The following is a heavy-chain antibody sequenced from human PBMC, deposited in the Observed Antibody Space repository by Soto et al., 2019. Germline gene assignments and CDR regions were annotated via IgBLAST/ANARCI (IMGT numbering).Heavy chain of an antibody. CDR1: GYSISNGYY. CDR2: IYHSGTT. V-gene: IGHV4-38-2*02. CDR3: LRDRYSYGSVVAK. J-gene: IGHJ4*01. Sequence: KPSETLSLTCTVSGYSISNGYYWGWIRQSPEKGLEWIGTIYHSGTTYYNPSLKSRVIMSIDTSKNQFSLNLKSVTAADTAVYYCLRDRYSYGSVVAKWGHGTLVTVYS. D-gene: IGHD5-18*01.